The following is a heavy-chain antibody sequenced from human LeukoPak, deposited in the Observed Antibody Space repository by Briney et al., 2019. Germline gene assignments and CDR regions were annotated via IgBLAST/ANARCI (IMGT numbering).Heavy chain of an antibody. CDR1: GFTVSSSY. J-gene: IGHJ4*02. CDR2: IYSGGNT. D-gene: IGHD6-19*01. V-gene: IGHV3-53*01. CDR3: ASHAAYTSDWRARTFDY. Sequence: GGSLRLSCAASGFTVSSSYMSWVRQAPGKGLEWLSVIYSGGNTYYTDSVRGRFIISRDQSGKTLYLQMNRLRAEDTAIYYCASHAAYTSDWRARTFDYWGQGTLVTVSS.